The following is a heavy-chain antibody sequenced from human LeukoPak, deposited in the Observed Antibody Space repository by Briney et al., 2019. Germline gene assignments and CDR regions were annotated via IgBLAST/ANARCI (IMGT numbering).Heavy chain of an antibody. D-gene: IGHD6-13*01. Sequence: SETLSLTCTVSGGSISSSSYYWGWIRQPPGKGMEWIGSIYYSGSTYYNPSLKSRVTISVETSKNEFSLELRSVTAADTAVYYCARVTGYRIEDYFDYWGQGTLVTVSS. V-gene: IGHV4-39*07. CDR3: ARVTGYRIEDYFDY. CDR1: GGSISSSSYY. J-gene: IGHJ4*02. CDR2: IYYSGST.